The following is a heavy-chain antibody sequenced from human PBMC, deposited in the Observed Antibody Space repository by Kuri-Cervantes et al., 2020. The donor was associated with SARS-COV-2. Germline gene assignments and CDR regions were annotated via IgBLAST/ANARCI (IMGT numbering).Heavy chain of an antibody. V-gene: IGHV1-46*01. D-gene: IGHD6-6*01. CDR1: GYIFTNYY. J-gene: IGHJ4*02. Sequence: ASVKVSCKASGYIFTNYYMSWVRQAPGQGLEWLGIINPSGGGTSYAQKFQGRVTITRDTSTSTVYVELSSPRSEDTAVYYCARGRLSSDYFDYWGQGTLVTVSS. CDR2: INPSGGGT. CDR3: ARGRLSSDYFDY.